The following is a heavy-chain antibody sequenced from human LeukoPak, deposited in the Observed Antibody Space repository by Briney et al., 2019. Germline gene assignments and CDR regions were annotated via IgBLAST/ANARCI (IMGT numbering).Heavy chain of an antibody. Sequence: ASVKVSCKASGYTFIGYYLHWVRQVRGQGLEWMGWINPHNGDTNYAQRFQGRVTMTRDTSITTAYMELNRLKSDDTAVYYCATVRDIVVGGGPYYFDYWGQGTLVTVSS. J-gene: IGHJ4*02. D-gene: IGHD2-15*01. CDR3: ATVRDIVVGGGPYYFDY. V-gene: IGHV1-2*02. CDR1: GYTFIGYY. CDR2: INPHNGDT.